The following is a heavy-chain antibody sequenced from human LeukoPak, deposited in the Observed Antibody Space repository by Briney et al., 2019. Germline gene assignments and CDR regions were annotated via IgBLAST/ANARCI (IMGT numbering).Heavy chain of an antibody. CDR2: ISSSSSYI. D-gene: IGHD1-26*01. Sequence: GGPLRLSCAASGFTFSSYSMNWLRHATGKGLEGVSHISSSSSYIYYADSVKGRFTISRDNAKNSLYVQMNSLRAEDTAVYYCAREDSGSYLDYWGQGTLVTVSA. CDR3: AREDSGSYLDY. V-gene: IGHV3-21*01. J-gene: IGHJ4*02. CDR1: GFTFSSYS.